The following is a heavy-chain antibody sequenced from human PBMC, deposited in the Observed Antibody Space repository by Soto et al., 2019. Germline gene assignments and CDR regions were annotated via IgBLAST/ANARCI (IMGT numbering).Heavy chain of an antibody. CDR1: GYTFTSYY. Sequence: QVQLVQSGAEVKKPGASVKVSCKASGYTFTSYYMHWVRQAPGQGLEWMGIINPSGGSTSYAQKFQGRVTMTRDTCTTTFYMELGSLRSEDTAVYYCARDFATQYYYDSSGYNDYWGQGTLVTVSS. CDR3: ARDFATQYYYDSSGYNDY. D-gene: IGHD3-22*01. V-gene: IGHV1-46*01. CDR2: INPSGGST. J-gene: IGHJ4*02.